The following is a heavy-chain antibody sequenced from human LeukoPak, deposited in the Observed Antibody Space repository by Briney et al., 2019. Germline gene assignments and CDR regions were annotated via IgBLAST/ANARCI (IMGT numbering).Heavy chain of an antibody. CDR3: AKPRAALSNYYYYMDV. CDR2: IRYDGSNK. J-gene: IGHJ6*03. CDR1: GFTFSSYG. Sequence: GGSLRLSCAASGFTFSSYGMHWVRQAPGKGLEWVAFIRYDGSNKYYADSVKGRFTISRDNSKNTLYLQMNSLRAEDTAVYYCAKPRAALSNYYYYMDVWGKGTTVTVSS. D-gene: IGHD6-6*01. V-gene: IGHV3-30*02.